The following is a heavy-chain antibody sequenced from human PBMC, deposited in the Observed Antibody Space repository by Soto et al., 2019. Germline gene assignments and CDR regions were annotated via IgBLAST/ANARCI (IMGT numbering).Heavy chain of an antibody. CDR2: INPSGGSP. Sequence: EASVKVSCKASGYTFTSYYMHWVRQAPGQGLEWMGIINPSGGSPSYAQKFQGRVTMTGDTSTSTVYMELSSLRSEDTAVYYCARTCSGSPSRRDSFDVWDQGTVVTVSS. D-gene: IGHD1-26*01. V-gene: IGHV1-46*01. CDR1: GYTFTSYY. J-gene: IGHJ3*01. CDR3: ARTCSGSPSRRDSFDV.